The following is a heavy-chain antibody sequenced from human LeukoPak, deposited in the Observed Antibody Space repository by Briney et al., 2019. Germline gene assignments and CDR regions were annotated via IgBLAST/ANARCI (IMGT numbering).Heavy chain of an antibody. J-gene: IGHJ4*02. D-gene: IGHD1-26*01. Sequence: KGLEWVSASGSGGSTYYADSVKGRFTISRDNSKNTLYLQMNSLRAEDTAVYYCAKYSPHDYWGQGTLVTVSS. CDR2: SGSGGST. CDR3: AKYSPHDY. V-gene: IGHV3-23*01.